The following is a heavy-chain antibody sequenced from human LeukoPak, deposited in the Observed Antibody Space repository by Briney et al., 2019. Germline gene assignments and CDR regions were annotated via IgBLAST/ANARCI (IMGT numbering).Heavy chain of an antibody. CDR3: ARVRGGRSWYYYGMDV. CDR2: ISYDGDNE. CDR1: GFTFSNFA. D-gene: IGHD3-16*01. V-gene: IGHV3-30-3*01. J-gene: IGHJ6*02. Sequence: GGSLRLSCAASGFTFSNFAMHWVRQAPGEGLEWVAVISYDGDNEYYADSVKGRFTISRDNSKDRLYLQMNSLRPEDTAMYYCARVRGGRSWYYYGMDVWGRGTTVTVSS.